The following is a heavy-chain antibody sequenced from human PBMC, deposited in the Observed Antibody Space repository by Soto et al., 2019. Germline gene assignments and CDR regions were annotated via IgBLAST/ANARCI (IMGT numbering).Heavy chain of an antibody. Sequence: PSETLSITSAVYGGSFSGYYWSWIRQPPEKGQEWIGEINHSGSTNYNPSLKSRVTISVDTSKNQFSLKLSSVTAADTAVYYCAILTTLLWFGESEALDFWGQGALVTVSS. CDR3: AILTTLLWFGESEALDF. CDR1: GGSFSGYY. J-gene: IGHJ4*02. V-gene: IGHV4-34*01. CDR2: INHSGST. D-gene: IGHD3-10*01.